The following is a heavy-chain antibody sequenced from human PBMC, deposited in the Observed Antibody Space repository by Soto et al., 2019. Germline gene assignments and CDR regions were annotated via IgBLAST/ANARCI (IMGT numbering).Heavy chain of an antibody. Sequence: GGSLRLSCTGSGFTFSSSTMTWVRQGPGKGLEWVSSISSSSSYIYFADSLKGRFTISRDNAKDSLYLQMNSLRAEDTAVYYCARDIGEMSAVWGQGTQVTVSS. CDR3: ARDIGEMSAV. V-gene: IGHV3-21*06. J-gene: IGHJ4*02. CDR2: ISSSSSYI. D-gene: IGHD3-10*01. CDR1: GFTFSSST.